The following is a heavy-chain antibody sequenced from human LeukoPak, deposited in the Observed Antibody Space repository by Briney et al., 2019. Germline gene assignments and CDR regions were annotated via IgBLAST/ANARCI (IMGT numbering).Heavy chain of an antibody. CDR2: INAGNGNT. CDR1: GGTFSSYA. J-gene: IGHJ5*02. D-gene: IGHD6-19*01. V-gene: IGHV1-3*01. CDR3: ARGSIAVAGIGWFDP. Sequence: ASVKVSCKASGGTFSSYAISWVRQAPGQRLEWMGWINAGNGNTKYSQKLQGRVTITRDTSASTAYMELSSLRSEDTAVYYCARGSIAVAGIGWFDPWGQGTLVTVSS.